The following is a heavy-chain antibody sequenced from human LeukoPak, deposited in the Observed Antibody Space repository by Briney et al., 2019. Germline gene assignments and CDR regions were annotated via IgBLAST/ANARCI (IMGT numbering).Heavy chain of an antibody. CDR3: ARVRGAYCSSTSCYISHGFDC. J-gene: IGHJ4*02. D-gene: IGHD2-2*02. CDR2: IYYSGST. CDR1: GGSISSYY. Sequence: SETLSLTCSVSGGSISSYYWSWIRQPPGKGLEWIGHIYYSGSTNYNPSLKSRVTISIDTSKNQFSLRLSSVTAADTAVYYCARVRGAYCSSTSCYISHGFDCWGQGTLVTVSS. V-gene: IGHV4-59*01.